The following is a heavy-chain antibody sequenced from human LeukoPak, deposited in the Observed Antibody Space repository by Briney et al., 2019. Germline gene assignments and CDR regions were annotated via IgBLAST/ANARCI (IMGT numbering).Heavy chain of an antibody. Sequence: TPSETLSLTCTVSGGSISSSSYYWGWIRQPPGKGLGWIGYIYYSGSTNYNPSLKSRVTISVDTSKNQFSLKLSSVTAADTAVYYCARYSSGWYYYWGQGTLVTVSS. CDR3: ARYSSGWYYY. J-gene: IGHJ4*02. CDR1: GGSISSSSYY. V-gene: IGHV4-61*05. CDR2: IYYSGST. D-gene: IGHD6-19*01.